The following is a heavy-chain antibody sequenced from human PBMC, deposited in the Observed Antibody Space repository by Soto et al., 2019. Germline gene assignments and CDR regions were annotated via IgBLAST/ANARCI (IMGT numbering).Heavy chain of an antibody. J-gene: IGHJ6*02. Sequence: EVQLVESGGGLVQPGGSLRLSCEASGFTFRNYAMHWVRQGTGKGLEWVSGTSAAGDPDYADSVEGRFTISRENAQNSFFLQMNSLRVGDTAVYYCARTDRDFYGLDVWGQGTTVIVSS. V-gene: IGHV3-13*05. CDR3: ARTDRDFYGLDV. CDR2: TSAAGDP. CDR1: GFTFRNYA.